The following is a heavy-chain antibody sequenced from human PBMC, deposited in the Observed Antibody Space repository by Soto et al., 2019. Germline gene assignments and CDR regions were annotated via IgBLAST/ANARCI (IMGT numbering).Heavy chain of an antibody. V-gene: IGHV1-69*06. CDR1: GGTFSSYA. D-gene: IGHD6-19*01. Sequence: QVQLVQSGAEVKKPGSSVKVSCKASGGTFSSYAISWVRQAPGQGREWMGGIIPIFGTANYAQKFQGRVTITADKSTSTAYMELSSLRSEDTAVYYCARGGGQWLVRGLVRYYGMDVWGQGTTVTVSS. J-gene: IGHJ6*02. CDR3: ARGGGQWLVRGLVRYYGMDV. CDR2: IIPIFGTA.